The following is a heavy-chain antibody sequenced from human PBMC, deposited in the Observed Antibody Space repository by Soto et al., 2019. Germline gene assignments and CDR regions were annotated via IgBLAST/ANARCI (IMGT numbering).Heavy chain of an antibody. V-gene: IGHV4-4*02. CDR2: IYQTGST. J-gene: IGHJ6*02. CDR1: GGSISTINW. D-gene: IGHD2-2*02. CDR3: ARGRHQLLYSYYYYGMDV. Sequence: SETLSLTCAVSGGSISTINWWTWVRQPPGKGLDWIGEIYQTGSTSYNPSLESRVTISIDKSKNQFSLKLRSVTAADTAVYYCARGRHQLLYSYYYYGMDVWVQGTTVTVSS.